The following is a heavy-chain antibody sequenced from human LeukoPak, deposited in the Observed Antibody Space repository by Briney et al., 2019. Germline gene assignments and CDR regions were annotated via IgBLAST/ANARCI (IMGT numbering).Heavy chain of an antibody. CDR3: VRGGPSTWS. Sequence: GGSLRLSCAASGFTFKLYWMHWVRQVPGKRPVWVSRINDDGSDTIYADSVRGRFTISRDDAKNTVYLQMNNLRAEDTAVYHCVRGGPSTWSWGQGTLVTVSS. J-gene: IGHJ5*02. D-gene: IGHD2-15*01. CDR1: GFTFKLYW. V-gene: IGHV3-74*01. CDR2: INDDGSDT.